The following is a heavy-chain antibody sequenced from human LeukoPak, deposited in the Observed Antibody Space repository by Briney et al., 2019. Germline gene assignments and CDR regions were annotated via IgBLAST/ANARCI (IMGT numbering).Heavy chain of an antibody. CDR3: VRGGPSTWS. Sequence: GGSLRLSCAASGFTFKLYWMHWVRQVPGKRPVWVSRINDDGSDTIYADSVRGRFTISRDDAKNTVYLQMNNLRAEDTAVYHCVRGGPSTWSWGQGTLVTVSS. J-gene: IGHJ5*02. D-gene: IGHD2-15*01. CDR1: GFTFKLYW. V-gene: IGHV3-74*01. CDR2: INDDGSDT.